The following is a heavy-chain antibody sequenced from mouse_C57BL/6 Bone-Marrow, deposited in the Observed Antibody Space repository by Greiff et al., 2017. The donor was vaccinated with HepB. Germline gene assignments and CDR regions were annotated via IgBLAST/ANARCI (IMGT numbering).Heavy chain of an antibody. CDR3: TNYYYGSSAYAMDY. V-gene: IGHV1-15*01. D-gene: IGHD1-1*01. Sequence: QVQLQQSGAELVRPGASVTLSCKASGYTFTDYEMHWVKQTPVHGLEWIGAIDPETGGTAYNQKFKGKAILTADKSSSTAYMELRSLTSEDSAVYYCTNYYYGSSAYAMDYWGQGTSVTVSS. J-gene: IGHJ4*01. CDR1: GYTFTDYE. CDR2: IDPETGGT.